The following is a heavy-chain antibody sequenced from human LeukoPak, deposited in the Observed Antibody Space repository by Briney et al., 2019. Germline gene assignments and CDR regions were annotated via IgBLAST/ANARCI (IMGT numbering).Heavy chain of an antibody. Sequence: SETLSLTYTVSGGSISSSSYYWGWIRQPPGKGLEWIGSFYYSGSTYYNPSLKSRVTTSVDTSKNQFSLKLSSVTAADTAVYYCARHDGASSWYAFDYWGQGTLVTVSS. CDR1: GGSISSSSYY. V-gene: IGHV4-39*01. J-gene: IGHJ4*02. CDR3: ARHDGASSWYAFDY. D-gene: IGHD6-13*01. CDR2: FYYSGST.